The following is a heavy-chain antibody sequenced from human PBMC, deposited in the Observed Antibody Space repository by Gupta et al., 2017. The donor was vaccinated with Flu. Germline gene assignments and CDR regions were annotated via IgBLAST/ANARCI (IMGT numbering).Heavy chain of an antibody. CDR1: GFSLSTPGVN. CDR3: AHGDPGFWSGVYRPSWFDP. J-gene: IGHJ5*02. D-gene: IGHD3-3*01. V-gene: IGHV2-5*01. Sequence: QITLKESGPTLVKPTQTLTLTCTFSGFSLSTPGVNVGWIRQPPGKALEWLALIYWSDEKRYRPSLKSRLTITKDTSTNQVILTMTNLDPTDTATYYCAHGDPGFWSGVYRPSWFDPWGQGTLVTVSS. CDR2: IYWSDEK.